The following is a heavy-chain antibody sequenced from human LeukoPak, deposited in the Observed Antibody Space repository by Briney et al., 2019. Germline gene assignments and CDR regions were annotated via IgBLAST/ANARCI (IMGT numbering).Heavy chain of an antibody. Sequence: SETLSLTCAVYGGSFSGYYWSWIRQPPGKGLEWIGEINHSGSTNYNPSLMSRVTISVDTSKNQFSLKLSSVTAADTAVYYCAAGGSGYYSFDYWGQGTLVTVSS. CDR3: AAGGSGYYSFDY. D-gene: IGHD3-22*01. V-gene: IGHV4-34*01. J-gene: IGHJ4*02. CDR1: GGSFSGYY. CDR2: INHSGST.